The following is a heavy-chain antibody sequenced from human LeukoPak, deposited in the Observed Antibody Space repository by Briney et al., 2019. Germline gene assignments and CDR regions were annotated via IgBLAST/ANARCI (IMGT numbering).Heavy chain of an antibody. CDR3: ASGSVMVRGVIISTPRDY. CDR1: GYTFTSYY. J-gene: IGHJ4*02. CDR2: INPSGGST. V-gene: IGHV1-46*01. Sequence: GASVKVSCKASGYTFTSYYMHWVRQAPGQGLVWMGIINPSGGSTNYAQKFQGRVTITADESTSTAYMELSSLRSEDTAVYYCASGSVMVRGVIISTPRDYWGQGTLVTVSS. D-gene: IGHD3-10*01.